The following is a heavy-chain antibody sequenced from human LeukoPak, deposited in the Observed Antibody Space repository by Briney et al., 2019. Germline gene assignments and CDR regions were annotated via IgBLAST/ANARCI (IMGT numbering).Heavy chain of an antibody. Sequence: GGSLRLSCAASGFTFSSYGMHWVRQAPGKGLEWVSAISGSGGSTYYADSVKGRFTISRDNSKNTLYLQMNSLRAEDTAVYYCAKGDSGYDQFDYWGQGTLVTVSS. CDR2: ISGSGGST. V-gene: IGHV3-23*01. D-gene: IGHD5-12*01. J-gene: IGHJ4*02. CDR1: GFTFSSYG. CDR3: AKGDSGYDQFDY.